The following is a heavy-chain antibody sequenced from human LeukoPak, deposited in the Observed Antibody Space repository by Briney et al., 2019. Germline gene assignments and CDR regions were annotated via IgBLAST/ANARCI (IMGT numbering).Heavy chain of an antibody. CDR2: INHSGST. V-gene: IGHV4-34*01. CDR1: GGSFSGYY. D-gene: IGHD3-10*01. Sequence: SETLSLTCAVYGGSFSGYYWSWIRQPPGKGLEWIGEINHSGSTNYNPSLKSRVTISVDTSKNQFSLKLSSVTAADAAVYYCASPGSGRHAFDIWGQGTMVTVSS. CDR3: ASPGSGRHAFDI. J-gene: IGHJ3*02.